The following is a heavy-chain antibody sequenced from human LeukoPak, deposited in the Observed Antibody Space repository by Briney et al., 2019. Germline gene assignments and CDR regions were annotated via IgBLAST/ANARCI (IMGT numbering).Heavy chain of an antibody. Sequence: GGSLRLSCAASGFTLRSYTMNWVRQAPGKGLEWVSSIGISSNKIYYADSVRGRITISRDNANNSVLLEMNSLRAEDTAVYYCARGWVATIDYWGQGTLVTVSS. CDR3: ARGWVATIDY. J-gene: IGHJ4*02. CDR1: GFTLRSYT. V-gene: IGHV3-21*01. CDR2: IGISSNKI. D-gene: IGHD2-21*02.